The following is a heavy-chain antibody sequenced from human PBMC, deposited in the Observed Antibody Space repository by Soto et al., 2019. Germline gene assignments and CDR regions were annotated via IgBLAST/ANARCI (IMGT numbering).Heavy chain of an antibody. Sequence: PSETLSLACTVSGYSISSGSYWGWIRQPPGKGPEWIASIYHGGTTFYNPSLKSRVTISVDTSNNQFSLKLRSVTAADTAVYYCAKVHVMVVAGSTSDYWGQGTLVTVSS. CDR3: AKVHVMVVAGSTSDY. CDR1: GYSISSGSY. D-gene: IGHD6-19*01. V-gene: IGHV4-38-2*02. CDR2: IYHGGTT. J-gene: IGHJ4*02.